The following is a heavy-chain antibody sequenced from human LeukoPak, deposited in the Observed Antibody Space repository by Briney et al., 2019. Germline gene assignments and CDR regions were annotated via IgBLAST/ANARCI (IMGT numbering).Heavy chain of an antibody. V-gene: IGHV3-30*02. D-gene: IGHD1-26*01. CDR3: AKDLFNSVGATYMDV. CDR2: IRYDGSNK. J-gene: IGHJ6*03. Sequence: GGSLRLSCAASGFTFSSYGMRWVRQAPPKGLEGWACIRYDGSNKYYADSVKGRFTISRDNSKNTLYLQMTSLKAEDTAVYYCAKDLFNSVGATYMDVWGKGTTVTVSS. CDR1: GFTFSSYG.